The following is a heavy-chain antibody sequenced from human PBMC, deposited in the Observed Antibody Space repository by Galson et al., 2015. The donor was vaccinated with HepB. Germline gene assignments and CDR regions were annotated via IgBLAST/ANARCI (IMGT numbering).Heavy chain of an antibody. D-gene: IGHD5/OR15-5a*01. CDR3: ARARDSVFDY. J-gene: IGHJ4*02. CDR2: TYYRSKWSN. V-gene: IGHV6-1*01. CDR1: GDSVSSNRVT. Sequence: CAISGDSVSSNRVTWNWIRQSPSRGLEWLGRTYYRSKWSNDYAESLKSRIVINSDTSKNQFSLQVKSVTPEDTAMYYCARARDSVFDYWGQGTLVTVTS.